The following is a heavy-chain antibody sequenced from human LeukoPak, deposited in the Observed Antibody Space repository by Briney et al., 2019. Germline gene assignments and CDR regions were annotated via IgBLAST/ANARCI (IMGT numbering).Heavy chain of an antibody. CDR3: ARGDWNDSCFDY. J-gene: IGHJ4*02. CDR2: IYYSGNT. V-gene: IGHV4-31*03. Sequence: SRTLSLTCTVSGGSISSGGYYWSWIRQHPGKGLEWIGYIYYSGNTYYNPSLKSRVSISVDTSKNQFSLRLSSVTAADTAVYYCARGDWNDSCFDYWGQGTLVTVSS. CDR1: GGSISSGGYY. D-gene: IGHD1-1*01.